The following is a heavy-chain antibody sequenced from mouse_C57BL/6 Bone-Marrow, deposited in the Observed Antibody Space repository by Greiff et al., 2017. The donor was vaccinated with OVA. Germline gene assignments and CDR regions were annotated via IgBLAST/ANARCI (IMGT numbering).Heavy chain of an antibody. V-gene: IGHV1-81*01. CDR2: IYPRSGNT. J-gene: IGHJ3*01. CDR3: ARRGYYG. D-gene: IGHD1-1*01. Sequence: ESGAELARPGASVKLSCKASGYTFTSYGISWVKQRTGQGLEWIGEIYPRSGNTYYNEKFKGKATLTADKSSSTAYMELRSLTSEDSAVYFCARRGYYGWGQGTLVTVSA. CDR1: GYTFTSYG.